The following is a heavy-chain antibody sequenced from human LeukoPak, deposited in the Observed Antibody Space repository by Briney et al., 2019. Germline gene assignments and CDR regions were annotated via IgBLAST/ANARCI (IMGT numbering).Heavy chain of an antibody. D-gene: IGHD3-10*01. CDR1: GFTFSSYW. Sequence: GGSLRLSCAASGFTFSSYWMHWVRQAPGKGLVWVSRINSDGSSTSYADSVKGRFTISRDNAKNTLYLQMNSLRPEDTALYYCAKDLVVRGVIIELATDYWGQGSLVTVSS. J-gene: IGHJ4*02. CDR3: AKDLVVRGVIIELATDY. V-gene: IGHV3-74*01. CDR2: INSDGSST.